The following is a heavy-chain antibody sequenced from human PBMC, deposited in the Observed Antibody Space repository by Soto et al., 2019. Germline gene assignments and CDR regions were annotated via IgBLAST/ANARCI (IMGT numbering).Heavy chain of an antibody. CDR2: FYYSGST. D-gene: IGHD2-8*01. V-gene: IGHV4-59*01. J-gene: IGHJ4*03. Sequence: PTETLSLTCTVSGGTLSGYFWRLLRQTPGKGLGCIGYFYYSGSTNYNPSLKSRVAISVDTSKNKVSLGLSSVTTADTALYYCAGITSFSCTGRPRY. CDR3: AGITSFSCTGRPRY. CDR1: GGTLSGYF.